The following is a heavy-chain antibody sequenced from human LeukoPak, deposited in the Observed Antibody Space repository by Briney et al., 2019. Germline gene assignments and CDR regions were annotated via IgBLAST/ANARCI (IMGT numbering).Heavy chain of an antibody. J-gene: IGHJ5*02. CDR3: AKGRRGRYFDWLFP. CDR1: GFTFSSYG. V-gene: IGHV3-30*02. CDR2: IRYDGSNK. Sequence: RGSLRLSCAASGFTFSSYGMHWVRQAPGKGLEWVAFIRYDGSNKYYADSVKGRFTISRDNSKNTLYLQMNSLRAEDTAVYYCAKGRRGRYFDWLFPWGQGTLVTVSS. D-gene: IGHD3-9*01.